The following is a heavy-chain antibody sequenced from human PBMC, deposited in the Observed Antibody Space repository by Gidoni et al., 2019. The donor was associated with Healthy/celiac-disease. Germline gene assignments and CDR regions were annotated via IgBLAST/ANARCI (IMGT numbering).Heavy chain of an antibody. D-gene: IGHD4-17*01. J-gene: IGHJ6*02. CDR3: ARDDAGYGDYVVSYYYYGMDV. Sequence: EVQLVESGGGLVQPGGSRRLSCAASGFTFSSYSMNWVRQAPGKGLEWVSYTSSSISTIYYADSVNGRFTISRDNAKNSLYLQMNSLRAEDTAVYYCARDDAGYGDYVVSYYYYGMDVWGQGTTVTVSS. CDR2: TSSSISTI. V-gene: IGHV3-48*01. CDR1: GFTFSSYS.